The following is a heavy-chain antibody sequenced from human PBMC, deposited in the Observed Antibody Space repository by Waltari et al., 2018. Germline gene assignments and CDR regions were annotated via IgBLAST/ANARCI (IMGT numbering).Heavy chain of an antibody. D-gene: IGHD2-8*02. CDR1: ALIRRNYG. CDR3: ANNPYCAGGRWLREWDY. CDR2: LHYDGSFR. J-gene: IGHJ4*02. Sequence: QVHLVEYGGGVVQPGGTLGFYCSASALIRRNYGLHGVRQAPGKGLDCVAFLHYDGSFRLYTDSVKGRFTVSRDRSKNTLYLQMNNLRSEDTAVYYCANNPYCAGGRWLREWDYWGQGTLVTVSS. V-gene: IGHV3-30*02.